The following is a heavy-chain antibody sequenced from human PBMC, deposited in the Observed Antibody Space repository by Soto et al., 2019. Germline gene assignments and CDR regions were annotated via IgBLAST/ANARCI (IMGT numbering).Heavy chain of an antibody. J-gene: IGHJ3*02. Sequence: SETLSLTCTVSGGSISSGGYYWSWIRQHPGKGLEWIGYIYYSGSTYYNPSLKSRVTISVDTSKDQFSLKLSSVTAADTAVYYCARDKWYSSSYDAFDIWGQGTMVTVSS. CDR2: IYYSGST. CDR1: GGSISSGGYY. D-gene: IGHD6-6*01. V-gene: IGHV4-31*03. CDR3: ARDKWYSSSYDAFDI.